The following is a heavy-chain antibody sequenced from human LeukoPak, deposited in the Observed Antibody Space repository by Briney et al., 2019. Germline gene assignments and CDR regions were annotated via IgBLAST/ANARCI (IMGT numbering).Heavy chain of an antibody. Sequence: PGGSLRLSCAASGFSFSYYAMNWVRQAPGKGLEHVSTISGNGGSAYYGDSVKGRFTISRDNSKNTVFLQMGSLRADGMAVYFCARVPRPCGSSTSCQGAFDVWGQGTMVTVSP. V-gene: IGHV3-64*02. CDR1: GFSFSYYA. CDR3: ARVPRPCGSSTSCQGAFDV. CDR2: ISGNGGSA. J-gene: IGHJ3*01. D-gene: IGHD2-2*01.